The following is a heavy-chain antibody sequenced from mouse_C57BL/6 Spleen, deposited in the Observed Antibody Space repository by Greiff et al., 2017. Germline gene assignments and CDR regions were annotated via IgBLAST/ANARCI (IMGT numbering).Heavy chain of an antibody. D-gene: IGHD2-1*01. Sequence: EVMLVESGAELVRPGASVKLSCTASGFNIKDDYMHWVKQRPEQGLEWIGWIDPENGDTEYASKFQGKATITADTSSNTAYLKLSSLTSEDTAVYYCTTGNYDYWGQGTTLTVSS. CDR2: IDPENGDT. J-gene: IGHJ2*01. CDR1: GFNIKDDY. V-gene: IGHV14-4*01. CDR3: TTGNYDY.